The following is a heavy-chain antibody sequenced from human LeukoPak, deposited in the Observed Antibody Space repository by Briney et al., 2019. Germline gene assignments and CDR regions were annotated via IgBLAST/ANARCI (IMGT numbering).Heavy chain of an antibody. V-gene: IGHV3-30*19. CDR2: ISYDGSNK. CDR1: GFTFSSYG. D-gene: IGHD4-17*01. Sequence: GGSLRLSCAASGFTFSSYGMHWVRQAPGKGLEWVAVISYDGSNKYYADSVKGRFTISRDNSKNTLYLQMNSLRAEDTAVYYCARDALPHGDYVSRYYYFDYWGQGTLVTVSS. J-gene: IGHJ4*02. CDR3: ARDALPHGDYVSRYYYFDY.